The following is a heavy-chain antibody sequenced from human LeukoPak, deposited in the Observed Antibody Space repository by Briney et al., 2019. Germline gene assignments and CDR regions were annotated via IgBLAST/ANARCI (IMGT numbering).Heavy chain of an antibody. CDR3: ATQGYSDAFDI. CDR1: GFTFSSYE. V-gene: IGHV3-48*03. D-gene: IGHD2-15*01. CDR2: ISSSGRTI. Sequence: GGSLRLSCAASGFTFSSYEMNWVRQAPGKGLEWVSYISSSGRTIYYEDSVKGRFSISRDNAKNSLYLQMNSLRAEDTAVYYCATQGYSDAFDIWGQGTMVTVSS. J-gene: IGHJ3*02.